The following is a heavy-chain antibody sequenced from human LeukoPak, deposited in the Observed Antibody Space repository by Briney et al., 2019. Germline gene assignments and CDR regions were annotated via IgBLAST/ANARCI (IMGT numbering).Heavy chain of an antibody. Sequence: ASVKVSCKSSGYTFTTYGITWVRQAPGQGLEWMGWISTNNGDTNYAQKLQGRVTMTTDTSTSTAYMELRSLRSDDTAVYYCAREGLGELTLDCWGQGTLVTVSS. D-gene: IGHD3-16*01. CDR2: ISTNNGDT. CDR1: GYTFTTYG. CDR3: AREGLGELTLDC. V-gene: IGHV1-18*01. J-gene: IGHJ4*02.